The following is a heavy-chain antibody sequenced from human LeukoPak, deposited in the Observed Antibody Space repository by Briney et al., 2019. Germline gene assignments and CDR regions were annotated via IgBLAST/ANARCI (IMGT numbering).Heavy chain of an antibody. J-gene: IGHJ6*02. CDR3: ARDPATYYDFWSGYYTDYHHGMDV. D-gene: IGHD3-3*01. CDR1: GFTFSSYG. CDR2: IWYDGSNK. V-gene: IGHV3-33*01. Sequence: PGRSLRLSCAASGFTFSSYGMHWVRQAPGKGLEWVAVIWYDGSNKYYADSVKGRFTISRDNSKNTLYLQMNSLRAEDTAVYYCARDPATYYDFWSGYYTDYHHGMDVWGQGTTVTVSS.